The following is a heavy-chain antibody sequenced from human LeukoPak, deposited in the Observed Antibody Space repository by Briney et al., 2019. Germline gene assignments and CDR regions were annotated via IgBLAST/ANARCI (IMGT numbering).Heavy chain of an antibody. J-gene: IGHJ5*02. D-gene: IGHD2-15*01. CDR2: ISGSGGST. V-gene: IGHV3-23*01. Sequence: LPGGSLRLSCAASGFTFSIYAMTWVRQAPGKGLEWVSAISGSGGSTYYADSVKGRFTISRDNSNNTLYLQMNSLRAEDTAVYYCAKDCSGGSCYIADWFDPWGQGTLVTVSS. CDR1: GFTFSIYA. CDR3: AKDCSGGSCYIADWFDP.